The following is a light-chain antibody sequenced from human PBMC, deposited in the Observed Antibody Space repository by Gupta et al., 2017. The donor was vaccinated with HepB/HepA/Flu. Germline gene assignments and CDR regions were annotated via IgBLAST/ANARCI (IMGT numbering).Light chain of an antibody. J-gene: IGKJ5*01. V-gene: IGKV3-11*01. Sequence: EIVLTQSPATLSLSPGERATLSCRASQSVSSYLAWYHRNLARLPDSSSMIHPTGPGIPARFSGSGSGTDFTLTISSLEPEDFAVYYCQQRSNWSITFGQGTRLEIK. CDR3: QQRSNWSIT. CDR2: IHP. CDR1: QSVSSY.